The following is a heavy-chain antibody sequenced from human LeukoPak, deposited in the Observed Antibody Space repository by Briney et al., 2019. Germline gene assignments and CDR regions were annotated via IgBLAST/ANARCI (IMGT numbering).Heavy chain of an antibody. CDR2: IYHSGST. Sequence: SETLSLTCTVSGGSISSGGYYWSWIRQPPGKGLEWIGYIYHSGSTYYNPSLKSRVTISVDKSKNQFSLKLSSVTAADTAVYYCARGATPAIFGVVTEDWFDPWGQGTLVTVSS. D-gene: IGHD3-3*01. CDR3: ARGATPAIFGVVTEDWFDP. V-gene: IGHV4-30-2*01. CDR1: GGSISSGGYY. J-gene: IGHJ5*02.